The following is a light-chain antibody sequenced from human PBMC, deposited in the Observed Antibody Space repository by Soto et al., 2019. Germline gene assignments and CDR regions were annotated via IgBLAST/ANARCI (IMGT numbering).Light chain of an antibody. CDR3: QQSYSTPPLT. CDR2: GAS. Sequence: IETTQSPSSLSASVGDTVTITCRASQGIKSYLNWYQQKPGKAPKLLIYGASSLQSGVPSRFSGSGSGTDFTLTISSLQPEDYATYYCQQSYSTPPLTFGGGTKVDIK. V-gene: IGKV1-39*01. CDR1: QGIKSY. J-gene: IGKJ4*01.